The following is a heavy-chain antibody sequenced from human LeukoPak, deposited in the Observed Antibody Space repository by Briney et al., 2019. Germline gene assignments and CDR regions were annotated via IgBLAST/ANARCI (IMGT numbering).Heavy chain of an antibody. CDR2: ISSSSSYI. Sequence: GTLSLTCAVSGGSISRSNWWSWVRQAPGKGLEWVSFISSSSSYIYYADSVKGRFTIPRDNAKNSLYLQMNSLRAEDTAVYYCARNSDWGCSGGTCYNYEGYWGQGTLVTVSS. CDR3: ARNSDWGCSGGTCYNYEGY. D-gene: IGHD2-15*01. CDR1: GGSISRSN. J-gene: IGHJ4*02. V-gene: IGHV3-21*01.